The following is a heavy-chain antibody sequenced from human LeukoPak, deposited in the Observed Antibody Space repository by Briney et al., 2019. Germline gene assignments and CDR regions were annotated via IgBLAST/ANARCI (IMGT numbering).Heavy chain of an antibody. J-gene: IGHJ4*02. CDR1: GFTFSSYA. V-gene: IGHV3-30-3*01. CDR2: ISCDGSNK. Sequence: GGSLRLSCAASGFTFSSYAMHWVRQAPGKGLEWVAVISCDGSNKYYADSVKGRFTISRDNSKNTLYLQMNSLRAEDTAVYYCARVARGYDSSGYLGYWGQGTLVTVSS. CDR3: ARVARGYDSSGYLGY. D-gene: IGHD3-22*01.